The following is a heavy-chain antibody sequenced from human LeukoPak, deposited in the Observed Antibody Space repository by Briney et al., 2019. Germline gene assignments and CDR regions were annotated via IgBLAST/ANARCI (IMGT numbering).Heavy chain of an antibody. V-gene: IGHV4-59*01. CDR1: GGSISSYY. CDR3: AGTGIAVAGTGDY. Sequence: SETLSLTCTVSGGSISSYYWSWIRQPPGKGLEWIWYIYYSGSTNYNPSLKSRVTISVDTSKNQFSLKLSSVTAADTAVYYSAGTGIAVAGTGDYWGQGTLVTVSS. CDR2: IYYSGST. J-gene: IGHJ4*02. D-gene: IGHD6-19*01.